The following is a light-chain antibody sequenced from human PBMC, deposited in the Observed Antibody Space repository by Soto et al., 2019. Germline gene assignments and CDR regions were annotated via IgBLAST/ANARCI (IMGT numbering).Light chain of an antibody. CDR1: SSDIGSYNY. J-gene: IGLJ1*01. CDR2: DVT. V-gene: IGLV2-14*03. CDR3: SSPRSSSFYV. Sequence: QSALTQPASVSGSPGQSITISCTGTSSDIGSYNYVSWYQQHPGQAPKLMIYDVTNRPSGVSNRFSGSKSGNTASLTISGLQAEDEAEYYCSSPRSSSFYVFGTGTKVTVL.